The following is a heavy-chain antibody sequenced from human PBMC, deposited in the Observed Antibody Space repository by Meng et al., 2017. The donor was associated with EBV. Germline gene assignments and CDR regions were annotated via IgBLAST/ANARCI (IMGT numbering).Heavy chain of an antibody. D-gene: IGHD3-10*01. CDR3: ASESGRGYTPDY. J-gene: IGHJ4*02. CDR2: FLPRLGAP. Sequence: QGQLGQFAVEVEKPGLSVKVSCKTSGGPFRYYAISWVRQAPGQGLEWLGGFLPRLGAPNYAQKFHGRVKITADESTSTHYMDLSSLRSEDTAIYYCASESGRGYTPDYWGQGTLVTVSS. V-gene: IGHV1-69*01. CDR1: GGPFRYYA.